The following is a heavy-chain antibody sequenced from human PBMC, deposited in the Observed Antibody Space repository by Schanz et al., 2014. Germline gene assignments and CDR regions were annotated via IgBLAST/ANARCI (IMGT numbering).Heavy chain of an antibody. CDR2: ISAYNGHT. D-gene: IGHD3-10*01. J-gene: IGHJ6*02. CDR1: GYTFISYG. Sequence: QVQLVQSGAEVKKPGASVKVSCKASGYTFISYGIKWVRRAPGQGLEWMGWISAYNGHTDYAQKLQGRVTLTTDTSTSTAYMELRNLRSDDTAVYYCARAKRFGDMDVWGQGTTVTVSS. V-gene: IGHV1-18*01. CDR3: ARAKRFGDMDV.